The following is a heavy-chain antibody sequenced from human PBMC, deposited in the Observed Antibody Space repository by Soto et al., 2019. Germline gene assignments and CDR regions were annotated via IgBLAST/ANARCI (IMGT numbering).Heavy chain of an antibody. Sequence: GGSLRLSCAASGFTVSSNYMSWVRQAPGKGLEWVSVIYSGGSTYYADSVKGRFTISRDNSKNTLYLQMNSLRAEDTAVYYCARSTVAGSNNWFDPWGQGTLVTVSS. V-gene: IGHV3-53*01. CDR3: ARSTVAGSNNWFDP. J-gene: IGHJ5*02. CDR2: IYSGGST. CDR1: GFTVSSNY. D-gene: IGHD6-19*01.